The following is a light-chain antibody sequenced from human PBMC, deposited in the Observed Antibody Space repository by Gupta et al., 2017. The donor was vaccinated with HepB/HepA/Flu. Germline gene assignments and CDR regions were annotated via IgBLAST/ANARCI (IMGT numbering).Light chain of an antibody. Sequence: DIQMTQSPSTLSASVGDRVTITCRASQSISSWLDWYQQKPGKAPKLLIYKASRGESGVPSRFSGSGSGTEFTLTISSRQPEDFATYYCQHENSSPWTFGQGTKVEIK. CDR2: KAS. CDR3: QHENSSPWT. CDR1: QSISSW. J-gene: IGKJ1*01. V-gene: IGKV1-5*03.